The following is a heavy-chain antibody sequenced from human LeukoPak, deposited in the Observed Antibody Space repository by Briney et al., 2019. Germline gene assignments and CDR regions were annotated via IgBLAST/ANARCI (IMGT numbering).Heavy chain of an antibody. CDR1: GFTFSSYA. CDR3: AKPIPVGLHYYDSSGYYRPASDY. D-gene: IGHD3-22*01. V-gene: IGHV3-23*01. Sequence: QPGGSLRLSCAASGFTFSSYAMSWVRQAPGKGLEWVSAISGSGGSTYYADSVKGRFTISRDNSKNTLYLQMNSLRAEDTAVYYCAKPIPVGLHYYDSSGYYRPASDYWGQGTLVTVSS. CDR2: ISGSGGST. J-gene: IGHJ4*02.